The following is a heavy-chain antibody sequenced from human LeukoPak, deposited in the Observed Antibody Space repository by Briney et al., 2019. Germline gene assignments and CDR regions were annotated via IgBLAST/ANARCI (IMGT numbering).Heavy chain of an antibody. J-gene: IGHJ6*03. CDR3: ARDHGDYYYYMDV. D-gene: IGHD3-10*01. CDR2: INWNGGST. V-gene: IGHV3-20*04. CDR1: GFTFDEYG. Sequence: GGSLRLSCAASGFTFDEYGMSWVRQAPGKGLEWVSGINWNGGSTGYADTVKGRFTISRDNAKNSLYLQMNSLRAEDTALYYCARDHGDYYYYMDVWGKGTTVTVSS.